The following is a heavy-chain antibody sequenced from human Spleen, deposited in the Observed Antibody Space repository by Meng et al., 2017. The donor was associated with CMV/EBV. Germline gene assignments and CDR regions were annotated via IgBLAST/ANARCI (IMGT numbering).Heavy chain of an antibody. Sequence: SVKVSCKVSGYTLTESSIHRVRLAPGNGLEWMGGSDPEDGETIYAHQFQGRVTMTEDTSTDKAYIVVRSLSSDDTAIYYCAAIPASIDWFDPWGQGTLVTVSS. CDR3: AAIPASIDWFDP. D-gene: IGHD2-2*02. CDR1: GYTLTESS. J-gene: IGHJ5*02. V-gene: IGHV1-24*01. CDR2: SDPEDGET.